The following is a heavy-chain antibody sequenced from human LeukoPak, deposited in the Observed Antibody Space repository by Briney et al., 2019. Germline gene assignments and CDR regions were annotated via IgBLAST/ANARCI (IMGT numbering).Heavy chain of an antibody. D-gene: IGHD5-18*01. V-gene: IGHV4-59*01. Sequence: SETLSLTCTVSGGSISSYYWSWIRQPPGKGLEWIGYIYYSGSTNYNPSLKSRVTISVDTFKNQFSLKLSSVTAADTAVYYCARGYSYGQRWFDPWGQGTLVTVSS. CDR2: IYYSGST. CDR3: ARGYSYGQRWFDP. J-gene: IGHJ5*02. CDR1: GGSISSYY.